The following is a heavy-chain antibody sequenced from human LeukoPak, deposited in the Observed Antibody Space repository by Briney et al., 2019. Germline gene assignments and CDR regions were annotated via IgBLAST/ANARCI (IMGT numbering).Heavy chain of an antibody. V-gene: IGHV3-23*01. CDR1: GFTFSSYA. Sequence: GGSLRLSCAASGFTFSSYAMSWVRQAPGKGLEWVSAISGSGGSTYYADSVKGRFTISRDNSKNTLYLQMNSLRAEDTAVYYCAKDPFPPIRGYDYVDYWGQGTLVTVSS. J-gene: IGHJ4*02. CDR2: ISGSGGST. D-gene: IGHD5-12*01. CDR3: AKDPFPPIRGYDYVDY.